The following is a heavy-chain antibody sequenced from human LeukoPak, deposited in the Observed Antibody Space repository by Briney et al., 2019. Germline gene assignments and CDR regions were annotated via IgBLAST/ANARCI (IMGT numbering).Heavy chain of an antibody. CDR1: GGSIRSSSYY. J-gene: IGHJ4*02. CDR2: IYYSGST. D-gene: IGHD6-13*01. V-gene: IGHV4-39*01. CDR3: ARHVLAEQQFDY. Sequence: SETLSLTCTVSGGSIRSSSYYWGWIRQPPGKGLEWIGSIYYSGSTYYNPSLKSRVTISVDTSKNQFSLKLSSVTAADTAVYYCARHVLAEQQFDYWGQGTLVTVSS.